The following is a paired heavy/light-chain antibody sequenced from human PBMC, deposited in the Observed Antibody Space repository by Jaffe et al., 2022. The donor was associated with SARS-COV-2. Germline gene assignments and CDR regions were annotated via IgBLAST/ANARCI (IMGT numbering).Heavy chain of an antibody. V-gene: IGHV3-33*01. J-gene: IGHJ4*02. D-gene: IGHD1-26*01. CDR3: ARDARGWVVPDY. Sequence: QEQLVESGGGVVQPGRSLRLSCAASGFTFSSYGMHWVRQAPGKGLEWVALIWYDESDEYYADSVKGRFTISRDNSKNTLYLQMNSLRAEDTAVYYCARDARGWVVPDYWGQGTLVTVSS. CDR2: IWYDESDE. CDR1: GFTFSSYG.
Light chain of an antibody. CDR3: LQHNSYPRT. J-gene: IGKJ1*01. CDR1: QGIRND. V-gene: IGKV1-17*01. Sequence: DIQMTQSPSSLSASVGDRVTITCRASQGIRNDLGWYQQKPGKAPKRLIYAASNLQSGVPSRFSGSGSGTEFTLTISSLQPEDFATYYCLQHNSYPRTFGQGTKVEIK. CDR2: AAS.